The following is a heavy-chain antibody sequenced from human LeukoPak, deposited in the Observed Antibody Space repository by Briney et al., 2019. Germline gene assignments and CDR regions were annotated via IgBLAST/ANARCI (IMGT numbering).Heavy chain of an antibody. CDR3: ARGAEWDSAFDI. J-gene: IGHJ3*02. V-gene: IGHV4-30-2*01. D-gene: IGHD1-26*01. CDR2: IYHSGST. Sequence: SQTLSLTCAVSGGSTSSGGYSWSWIRQPPGKGLEWIGYIYHSGSTYYNPSLKSRVTISVDRSKNQFSLKLSSVTAADTAVYYCARGAEWDSAFDIWGQGTMVTVSS. CDR1: GGSTSSGGYS.